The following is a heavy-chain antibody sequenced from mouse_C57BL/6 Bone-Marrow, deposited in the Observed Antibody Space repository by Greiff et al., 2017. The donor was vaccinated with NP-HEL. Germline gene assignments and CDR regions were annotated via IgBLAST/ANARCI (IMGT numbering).Heavy chain of an antibody. J-gene: IGHJ2*01. CDR1: GYTFTDYE. V-gene: IGHV1-15*01. CDR3: TRRGMMVTTDY. CDR2: IDPETGGT. Sequence: QVQLQQSGAELVRPGASVTLSCKASGYTFTDYEMHWVKQTPVHGLEWIGAIDPETGGTAYNQKFKGKAILTADKSSSTAYMELRSLTSEDSAVYYCTRRGMMVTTDYWGQGTTLTVSS. D-gene: IGHD2-3*01.